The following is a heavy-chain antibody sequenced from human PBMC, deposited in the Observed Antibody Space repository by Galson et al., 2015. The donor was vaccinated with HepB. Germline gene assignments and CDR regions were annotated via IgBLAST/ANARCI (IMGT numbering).Heavy chain of an antibody. Sequence: SLRLSCAASGFTFSSYGMHWVRQAPGKGLEWVAVISYDGSNKYYADSVKGRFTISRDNSKNTLYLQMNSLRAEDTAVYYCACGVSGQFDYWGQGTLVTVSS. CDR3: ACGVSGQFDY. CDR1: GFTFSSYG. V-gene: IGHV3-30*03. CDR2: ISYDGSNK. J-gene: IGHJ4*02. D-gene: IGHD3-10*01.